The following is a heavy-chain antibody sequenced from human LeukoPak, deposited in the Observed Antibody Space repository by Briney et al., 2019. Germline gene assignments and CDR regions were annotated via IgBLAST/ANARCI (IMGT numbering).Heavy chain of an antibody. J-gene: IGHJ4*02. Sequence: SESLSLTCAVSGGSISSGGYSWSWIRQPPGKGLEWIGYMYHSGSIYNPSLKSRVTISVDRSKNQFSLKLSSVTAADTAVYYCARVVAAAGNSFDFWGQGTLVTVSS. CDR3: ARVVAAAGNSFDF. V-gene: IGHV4-30-2*01. CDR2: MYHSGS. CDR1: GGSISSGGYS. D-gene: IGHD6-13*01.